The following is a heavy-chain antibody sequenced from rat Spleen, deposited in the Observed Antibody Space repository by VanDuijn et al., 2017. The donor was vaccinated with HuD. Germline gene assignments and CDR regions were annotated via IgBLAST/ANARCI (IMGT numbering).Heavy chain of an antibody. V-gene: IGHV5-7*01. CDR3: TTDGQGARFAY. D-gene: IGHD5-1*01. CDR1: GFTFSDYN. J-gene: IGHJ3*01. CDR2: ISFDGGST. Sequence: EVKLVESGGGLVQPGRSLKFSCAASGFTFSDYNMAWVRQAPKKGLEWVATISFDGGSTYYRDSVKGRFTISRDNTKSTLYLQMDSLRSEDTATYYCTTDGQGARFAYWGQGTLVTVSS.